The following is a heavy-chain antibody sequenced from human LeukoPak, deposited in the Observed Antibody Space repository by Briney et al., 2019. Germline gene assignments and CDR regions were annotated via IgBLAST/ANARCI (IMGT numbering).Heavy chain of an antibody. J-gene: IGHJ4*02. D-gene: IGHD3-10*01. V-gene: IGHV3-21*01. Sequence: PGRSLRLSCAASGFTFSSYSMNWVRQAPGKGLEWVSSISSSSSYIYYADSVKGRFTVSRDNAKNSLYLQMNSLRAEDTAVYYCARDYYYGSGSYYSSWLYDYWGQGTLVTVSS. CDR2: ISSSSSYI. CDR1: GFTFSSYS. CDR3: ARDYYYGSGSYYSSWLYDY.